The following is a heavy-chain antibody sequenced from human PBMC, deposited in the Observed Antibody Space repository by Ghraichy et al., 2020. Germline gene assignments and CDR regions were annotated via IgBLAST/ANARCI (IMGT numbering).Heavy chain of an antibody. Sequence: GGSLRLSCAASGFTFSNYWMTWVRQAPGKGLEWVANIKQDGSEKYYVDSVKGRFTISRDNAKNSLYLQMNSLRAEDTAVYYCAVLMEGYWGQGTLVTVSS. J-gene: IGHJ4*02. D-gene: IGHD2-8*01. CDR3: AVLMEGY. CDR2: IKQDGSEK. CDR1: GFTFSNYW. V-gene: IGHV3-7*03.